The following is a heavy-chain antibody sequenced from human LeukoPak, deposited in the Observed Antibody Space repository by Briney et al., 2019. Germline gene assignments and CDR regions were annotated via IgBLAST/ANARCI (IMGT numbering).Heavy chain of an antibody. CDR1: GGSFSGYY. D-gene: IGHD6-13*01. J-gene: IGHJ5*02. V-gene: IGHV4-34*01. CDR2: IYYSGST. CDR3: ARGESYSSSWRGINWFDP. Sequence: TASETLSLTCAVYGGSFSGYYWSWIRQPPGKGLEWIGRIYYSGSTYYNPSLKSRVTISVDTSKNQFSLKLSSVTAADTAVYYCARGESYSSSWRGINWFDPWGQGTLVTVSS.